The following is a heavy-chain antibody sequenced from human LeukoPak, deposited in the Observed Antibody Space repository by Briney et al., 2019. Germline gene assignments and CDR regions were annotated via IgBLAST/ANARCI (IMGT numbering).Heavy chain of an antibody. J-gene: IGHJ5*02. D-gene: IGHD6-19*01. V-gene: IGHV4-4*07. Sequence: SETLSLTWTVSGGSLSSFYWSWIRQPAGKGLEWIGRIYTSGSTNYNPSLKTRSPMSVDTSTTQFTRKLSSVPAPDTATYYGSRANSGWAPFDPGGQGTLVTVSS. CDR1: GGSLSSFY. CDR3: SRANSGWAPFDP. CDR2: IYTSGST.